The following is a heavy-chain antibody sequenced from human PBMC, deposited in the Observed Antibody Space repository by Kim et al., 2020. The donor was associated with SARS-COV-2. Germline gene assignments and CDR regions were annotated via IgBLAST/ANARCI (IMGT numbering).Heavy chain of an antibody. CDR2: INPSGGST. CDR1: GYTFTSYY. CDR3: ATAPRITIFGVEDNDAFDI. D-gene: IGHD3-3*01. V-gene: IGHV1-46*01. Sequence: ASVKVSCKASGYTFTSYYMHWVRQAPGQGLEWMGIINPSGGSTSYAQKFQGRVTMTRDTSTSTVYMELSSLRSEDTAVYYCATAPRITIFGVEDNDAFDIWGQGTMVTVSS. J-gene: IGHJ3*02.